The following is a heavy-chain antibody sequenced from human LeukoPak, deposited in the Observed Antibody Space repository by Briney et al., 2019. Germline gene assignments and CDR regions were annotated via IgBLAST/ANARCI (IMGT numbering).Heavy chain of an antibody. CDR2: IYTSGST. CDR3: ARDSTEGYDFWSGYPYYWYFDL. Sequence: SETLSLTCTVSGGSISSGSYYWSWIRQPAGKGLEWTGRIYTSGSTNYNPSLKSRVTISVDTSKNQFSLKLSSVTAADTAVYYCARDSTEGYDFWSGYPYYWYFDLWGRGTLVTVSS. J-gene: IGHJ2*01. V-gene: IGHV4-61*02. CDR1: GGSISSGSYY. D-gene: IGHD3-3*01.